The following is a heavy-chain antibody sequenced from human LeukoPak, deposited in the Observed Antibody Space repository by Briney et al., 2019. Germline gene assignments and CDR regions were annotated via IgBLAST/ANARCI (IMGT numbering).Heavy chain of an antibody. D-gene: IGHD3-10*01. CDR2: ISGSGGST. CDR3: AIFPGELLVSDYGMDV. Sequence: QPGRSLRLSCAASGFTFCSYAMSWVRQAPGKGLEWVSAISGSGGSTYYADSVRGRFTISRDNSKNTLYLQMNSLRAEDTAVYDCAIFPGELLVSDYGMDVWGQGTTVTVSS. V-gene: IGHV3-23*01. J-gene: IGHJ6*02. CDR1: GFTFCSYA.